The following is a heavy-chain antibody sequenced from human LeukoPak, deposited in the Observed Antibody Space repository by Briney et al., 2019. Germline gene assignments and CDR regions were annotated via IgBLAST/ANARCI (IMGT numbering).Heavy chain of an antibody. Sequence: GRSLRLSCAASGFTFSSYGMHWVRQAPGKGLEWVAVISYDGSNKYYADSVKGRFTISRDNSKNTLYLQMNSLRAEDTAVYYCAKGTAFDCWGQGTLVTVSS. CDR1: GFTFSSYG. V-gene: IGHV3-30*18. J-gene: IGHJ4*02. CDR3: AKGTAFDC. CDR2: ISYDGSNK.